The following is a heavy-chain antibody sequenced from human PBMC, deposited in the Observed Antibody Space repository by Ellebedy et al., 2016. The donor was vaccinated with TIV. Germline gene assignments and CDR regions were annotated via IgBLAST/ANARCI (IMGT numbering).Heavy chain of an antibody. CDR2: ISGSGGST. V-gene: IGHV3-23*01. J-gene: IGHJ5*02. Sequence: GESLKISCAASGFTFSSYAMSWVRQAPGKGLEWVSAISGSGGSTYYADSVKGRFTISRDNSKNTLYLQMNSLRAEDTAVYYCAKSDSGHSSSWLIVQGDNWFDPWGQGTLVTVSS. D-gene: IGHD6-13*01. CDR1: GFTFSSYA. CDR3: AKSDSGHSSSWLIVQGDNWFDP.